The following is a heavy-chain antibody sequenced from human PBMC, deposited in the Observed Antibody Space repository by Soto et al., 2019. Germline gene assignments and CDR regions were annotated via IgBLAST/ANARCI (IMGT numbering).Heavy chain of an antibody. CDR3: ARGITLPTPLDY. CDR1: GYTFTGFH. Sequence: ASVKVSCKASGYTFTGFHIHWVRQAPGQGLEWMGWINAGNGNTKYSQKFQGRVTITRDTSASTAYMELSSLRSEDTAVYYCARGITLPTPLDYWGQGTLVTAPQ. V-gene: IGHV1-3*01. CDR2: INAGNGNT. D-gene: IGHD1-20*01. J-gene: IGHJ4*02.